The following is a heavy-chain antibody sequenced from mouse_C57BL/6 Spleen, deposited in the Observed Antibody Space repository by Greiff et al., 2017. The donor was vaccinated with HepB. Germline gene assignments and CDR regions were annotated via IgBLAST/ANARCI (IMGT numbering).Heavy chain of an antibody. J-gene: IGHJ3*01. CDR1: GYTFTDYY. CDR2: INPNNGGT. D-gene: IGHD2-3*01. V-gene: IGHV1-26*01. CDR3: ASALYDCYQAWFAY. Sequence: VQLQQSGPELVKPGASVKISCKASGYTFTDYYMNWVKQSHGKSLEWIGDINPNNGGTSYNQKFKGKATLTVDKSSSTAYMELRSLTSEDSAVYSCASALYDCYQAWFAYWGQGTLVTVSA.